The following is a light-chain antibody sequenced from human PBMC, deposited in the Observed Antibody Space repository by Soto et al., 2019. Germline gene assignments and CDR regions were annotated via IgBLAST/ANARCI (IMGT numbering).Light chain of an antibody. V-gene: IGKV1-5*03. Sequence: DIQLTQSPSALSASVGDRVTITCRASLSVSAWLAWYQVKPGKAPNLLIYKASILQSGVPSRFSGSASGAEFTLTISSLQPDDFGTYFCQQSYTFGQGTRREIK. J-gene: IGKJ5*01. CDR1: LSVSAW. CDR3: QQSYT. CDR2: KAS.